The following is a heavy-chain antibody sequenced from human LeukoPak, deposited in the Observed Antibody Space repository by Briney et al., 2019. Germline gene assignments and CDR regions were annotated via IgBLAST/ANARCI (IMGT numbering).Heavy chain of an antibody. CDR3: ARDMHYDILTGYSYYYGMDV. V-gene: IGHV3-21*01. CDR1: GFTFSSYS. D-gene: IGHD3-9*01. Sequence: PGGSLRLSCAASGFTFSSYSMNWVRQAPGKGLEWVSSISSSSYTYYADSVKGRFTISRDNAKNSLYLQMNSLRAEDTAVYYCARDMHYDILTGYSYYYGMDVWGQGTTVTVSS. J-gene: IGHJ6*02. CDR2: ISSSSYT.